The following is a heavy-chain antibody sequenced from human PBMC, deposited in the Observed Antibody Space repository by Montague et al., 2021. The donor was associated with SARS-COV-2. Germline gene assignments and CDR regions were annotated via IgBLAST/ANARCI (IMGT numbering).Heavy chain of an antibody. CDR1: GVSVTDYY. Sequence: SETLSLTCTVSGVSVTDYYWSWIRQPPGKGLEWVGDVLYNKGTNFNPSLKSRVAISVDTSKNQFSLRLTSVTAADTAFYYCVRHRHYDGWNGPLDFWGQGTLVTVSS. V-gene: IGHV4-59*08. D-gene: IGHD3/OR15-3a*01. J-gene: IGHJ4*02. CDR3: VRHRHYDGWNGPLDF. CDR2: VLYNKGT.